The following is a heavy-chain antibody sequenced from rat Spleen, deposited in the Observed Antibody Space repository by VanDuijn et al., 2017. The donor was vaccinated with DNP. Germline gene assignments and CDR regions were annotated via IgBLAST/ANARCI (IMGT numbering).Heavy chain of an antibody. D-gene: IGHD1-11*01. J-gene: IGHJ2*01. CDR3: ARWREGIGAFDY. CDR1: GFTFSDYY. V-gene: IGHV5-22*01. CDR2: ISYNGGST. Sequence: EVKLVESGGGLVQPGRSLKLSCAASGFTFSDYYVAWVRQAPTKGLECVAYISYNGGSTYYGDSVKGRFTISRDNAKTTLYVQMNSLRSEDMATYSCARWREGIGAFDYWGQGVMVTVSS.